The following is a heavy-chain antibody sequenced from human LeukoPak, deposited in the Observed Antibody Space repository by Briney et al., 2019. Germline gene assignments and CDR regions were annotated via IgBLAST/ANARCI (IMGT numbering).Heavy chain of an antibody. CDR3: AKYSDPCGGSCYSGDSYFDY. V-gene: IGHV3-23*01. CDR1: GFTFSRYA. Sequence: GGSLRLSCAASGFTFSRYAMSWVRQAPGKGLEWVSAISGSGGSTYYADSVKGRFTISRDNSKNTLYLQMNSLRAEDTAVYHCAKYSDPCGGSCYSGDSYFDYWGQGTLVTVSS. CDR2: ISGSGGST. J-gene: IGHJ4*02. D-gene: IGHD2-15*01.